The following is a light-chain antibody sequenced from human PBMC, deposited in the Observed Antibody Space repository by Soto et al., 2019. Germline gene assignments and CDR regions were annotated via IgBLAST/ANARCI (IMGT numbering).Light chain of an antibody. J-gene: IGKJ2*01. CDR2: GAS. Sequence: VMTPSPATLSVSPGERATLSCRASQTIKSNLAWYQQKSGQPPRLLIYGASIRATGIPVRFSGSGSGTEFTLTISSLQSEASALYYCQQYNNWPLFTFGQGTKLEIK. V-gene: IGKV3-15*01. CDR1: QTIKSN. CDR3: QQYNNWPLFT.